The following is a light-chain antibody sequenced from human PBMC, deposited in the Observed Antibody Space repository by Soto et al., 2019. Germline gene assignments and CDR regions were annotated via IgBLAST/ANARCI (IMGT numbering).Light chain of an antibody. CDR1: QSISSW. CDR2: KAS. J-gene: IGKJ1*01. Sequence: DIQMTQSPSTLSASVGDRVTITCRASQSISSWLAWYQQKPGKAPKLLIYKASSLESGVPSRFSGSGSGTEFTLTISSLQPDDFATYCCQQYNSYSRTFGQGTKVETK. V-gene: IGKV1-5*03. CDR3: QQYNSYSRT.